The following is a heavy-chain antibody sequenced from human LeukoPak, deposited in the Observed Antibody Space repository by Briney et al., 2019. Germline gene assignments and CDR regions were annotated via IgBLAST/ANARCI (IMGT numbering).Heavy chain of an antibody. CDR2: INSDGSEG. CDR3: ARSSYSSSSSV. J-gene: IGHJ3*01. D-gene: IGHD6-6*01. V-gene: IGHV3-7*03. Sequence: GGSLRLSCAVSGFTFSRSWMSWSPHAPGPGPEWVASINSDGSEGYYADVVKGRFTISRDNAKNSLYLQINSLRAEDTAVYYCARSSYSSSSSVWGQGTMVTVSS. CDR1: GFTFSRSW.